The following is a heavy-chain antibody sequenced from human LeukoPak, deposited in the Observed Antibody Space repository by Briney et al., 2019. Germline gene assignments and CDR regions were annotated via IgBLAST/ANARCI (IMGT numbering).Heavy chain of an antibody. CDR3: AKDGAMAAAGYYFDY. CDR2: ISYDGSNK. Sequence: SGGSLRLSCAASGFTFSSYAMHWVRQAPGKGLEWVAVISYDGSNKYYAGSVKGRFTISRDNSRNTLYLQMNSLRTEDTAVYYCAKDGAMAAAGYYFDYWGQGTPVTVSS. CDR1: GFTFSSYA. J-gene: IGHJ4*02. D-gene: IGHD6-13*01. V-gene: IGHV3-30-3*01.